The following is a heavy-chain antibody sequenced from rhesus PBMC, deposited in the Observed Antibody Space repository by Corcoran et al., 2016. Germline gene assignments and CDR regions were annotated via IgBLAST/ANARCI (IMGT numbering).Heavy chain of an antibody. CDR1: GYSISSGYG. CDR3: ARRSSYWYFDL. J-gene: IGHJ2*01. Sequence: QVQLQESGPGLVKPSETLSLTCAVSGYSISSGYGWSWIRQPPGKGLEWIGYIGVSSGSTNYNPSLKSRVTIVKDTSTNPFSLELSSVTAADTAVYYCARRSSYWYFDLWGPGTPITISS. D-gene: IGHD4-29*01. V-gene: IGHV4-127*01. CDR2: IGVSSGST.